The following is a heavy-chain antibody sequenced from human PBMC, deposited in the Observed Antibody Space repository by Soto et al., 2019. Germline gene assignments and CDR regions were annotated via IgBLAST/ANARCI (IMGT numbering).Heavy chain of an antibody. V-gene: IGHV1-18*01. D-gene: IGHD3-22*01. CDR2: ISAYNGNT. J-gene: IGHJ6*03. CDR1: GYTFTSYG. CDR3: ARTVHPTYYSDFYYCYFMYV. Sequence: ASVKVSCKASGYTFTSYGISWVRQAPGQGIEWMGWISAYNGNTNYAQKLQGRVTMTTDTSTSTAYMELRSLRSDDTAVYYCARTVHPTYYSDFYYCYFMYVWGKRTTVTVSS.